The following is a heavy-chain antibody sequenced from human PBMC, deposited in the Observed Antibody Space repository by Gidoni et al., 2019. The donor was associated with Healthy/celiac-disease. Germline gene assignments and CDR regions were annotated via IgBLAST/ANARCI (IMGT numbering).Heavy chain of an antibody. Sequence: QVQLVESGGGLVKPGGSLRLSCAASGFTFSDYYMSWIRQAPGKGLEWVSYISSSDNTIYYADSVKGLFTISRDNAKTSLYLQMNSLRAEDTAVYYCARGDSSGWPLESEWFDPWGQGTLVTVSS. J-gene: IGHJ5*02. D-gene: IGHD6-19*01. CDR3: ARGDSSGWPLESEWFDP. CDR1: GFTFSDYY. CDR2: ISSSDNTI. V-gene: IGHV3-11*01.